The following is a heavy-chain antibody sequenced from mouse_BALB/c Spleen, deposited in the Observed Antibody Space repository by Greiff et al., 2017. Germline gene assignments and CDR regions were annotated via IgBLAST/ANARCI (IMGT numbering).Heavy chain of an antibody. CDR3: ARDGYPFAY. CDR1: GFTFSDYY. J-gene: IGHJ3*01. Sequence: EVQRVESGGGLVKPGGSLKLSCAASGFTFSDYYMYWVRQTPEKRLEWVATISDGGSYTYYPDSVKGRFTISRDNAKNNLYLQMSSLKSEDTAMYYCARDGYPFAYWGQGSLVTVSA. CDR2: ISDGGSYT. V-gene: IGHV5-4*02. D-gene: IGHD2-2*01.